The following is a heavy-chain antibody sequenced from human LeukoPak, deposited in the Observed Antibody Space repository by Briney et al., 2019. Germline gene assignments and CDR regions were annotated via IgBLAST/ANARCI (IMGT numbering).Heavy chain of an antibody. Sequence: SETLSLTCTVSGGSISSSSYYWGWIRQPPGKGLEWIGSIYYSGSTYYNPSLKSRVTISVDTSKNQFSLKLSSVTAADTAVYYCASWGATHHYFDSWGRGTPVTVSS. J-gene: IGHJ4*02. CDR2: IYYSGST. V-gene: IGHV4-39*01. CDR3: ASWGATHHYFDS. CDR1: GGSISSSSYY. D-gene: IGHD1-26*01.